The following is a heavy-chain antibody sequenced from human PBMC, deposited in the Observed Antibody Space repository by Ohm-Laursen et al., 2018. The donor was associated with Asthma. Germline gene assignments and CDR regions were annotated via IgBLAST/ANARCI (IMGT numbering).Heavy chain of an antibody. V-gene: IGHV3-53*05. CDR2: IYSGGST. CDR3: AREDDFWSGNFDY. Sequence: GSLRLSCTASGFTVSSNYMSWVRQAPGKGLEWVSVIYSGGSTYYADSVKGRFTISRDNSKNTLYLQMNSLRAEDTAVYYCAREDDFWSGNFDYWGQGTLVTVSS. D-gene: IGHD3-3*01. CDR1: GFTVSSNY. J-gene: IGHJ4*02.